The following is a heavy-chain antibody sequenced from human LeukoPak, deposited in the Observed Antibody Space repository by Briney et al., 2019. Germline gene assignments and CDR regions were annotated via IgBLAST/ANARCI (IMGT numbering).Heavy chain of an antibody. CDR1: GFTFSSYA. D-gene: IGHD5-18*01. CDR2: ISGSGGST. J-gene: IGHJ4*02. CDR3: AKDGAAMVIQGGFDY. Sequence: GGSLRLSCAASGFTFSSYAMSWVRQAPGKGLEWVSAISGSGGSTYYADSVKGRFTISRDNSKNTLYLQMNSLRAEDTAVYYCAKDGAAMVIQGGFDYWGQGTLVTVSS. V-gene: IGHV3-23*01.